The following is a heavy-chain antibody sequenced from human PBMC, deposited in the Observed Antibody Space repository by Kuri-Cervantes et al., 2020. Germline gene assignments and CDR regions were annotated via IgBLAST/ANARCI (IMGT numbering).Heavy chain of an antibody. V-gene: IGHV3-33*05. D-gene: IGHD4-17*01. J-gene: IGHJ3*02. Sequence: GGSLRLSCAASGFTFKSYGMHWVRQAPGKGLEWVAVISYDGSNKYYADSVKGRFTISRDNSKNTLYLQMNSLRAEDTAVYYCAKDMLWLSHDYGDLDAFDIWGQGTMVTVSS. CDR1: GFTFKSYG. CDR3: AKDMLWLSHDYGDLDAFDI. CDR2: ISYDGSNK.